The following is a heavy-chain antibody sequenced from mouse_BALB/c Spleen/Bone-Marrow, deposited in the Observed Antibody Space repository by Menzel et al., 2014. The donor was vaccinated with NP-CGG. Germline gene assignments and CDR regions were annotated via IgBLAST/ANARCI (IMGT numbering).Heavy chain of an antibody. CDR3: ARWLLQYFDV. D-gene: IGHD2-3*01. CDR2: INPSNGRT. Sequence: QVRLQQPGAELVKPGASVKLSCKASGYTFTSYWMHWVKQRPGQGLEWIGEINPSNGRTNYNEKFKSKATLTVDKSSNTAYMQLSSLTSEDSAVYYCARWLLQYFDVWGAGTTVTVSS. J-gene: IGHJ1*01. V-gene: IGHV1S81*02. CDR1: GYTFTSYW.